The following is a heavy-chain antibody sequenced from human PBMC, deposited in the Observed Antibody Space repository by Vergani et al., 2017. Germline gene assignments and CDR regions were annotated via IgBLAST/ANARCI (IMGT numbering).Heavy chain of an antibody. Sequence: EVQLLQSGGGVIQPGGSVRLSCAASGFTFSACPMTWVRQAPGKGLEWVSAISARYPSTYYANSVKGRITISRVNSKSMRYLQMNSLRAEDTAIYYCAIHYFVTGNYLFKYGGRGTRVTVSS. J-gene: IGHJ4*02. CDR2: ISARYPST. CDR1: GFTFSACP. V-gene: IGHV3-23*01. D-gene: IGHD3/OR15-3a*01. CDR3: AIHYFVTGNYLFKY.